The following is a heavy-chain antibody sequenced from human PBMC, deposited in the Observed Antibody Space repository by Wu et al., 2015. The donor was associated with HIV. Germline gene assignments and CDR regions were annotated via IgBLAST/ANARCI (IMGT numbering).Heavy chain of an antibody. CDR3: ARLAGGTAAAGRINPTTYGMDV. V-gene: IGHV1-69*05. CDR2: IIPIFGTA. Sequence: QVQLVQSGAEVKKPGSSVKVSCKASGGTFSSYAISWVRQAPGQGLEWMGGIIPIFGTANYAQKFQGRVTITTDESTSTAYMELSSLRSEDTAVYYCARLAGGTAAAGRINPTTYGMDVWGQGTTVTVSS. J-gene: IGHJ6*02. D-gene: IGHD6-13*01. CDR1: GGTFSSYA.